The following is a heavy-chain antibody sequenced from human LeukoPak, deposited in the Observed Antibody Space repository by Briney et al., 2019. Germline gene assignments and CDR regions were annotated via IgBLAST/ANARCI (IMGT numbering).Heavy chain of an antibody. CDR1: GGSFSGYY. CDR3: ARQRGGSILRRQYYFDY. Sequence: PSETLSLTCAVYGGSFSGYYWSWIRQPPGKGLEWIGEINHSGSTNYNPSLKSRVTTSVDTSKNQFSLKLSSVTAADTAVYYCARQRGGSILRRQYYFDYWGQGTLVTVSS. J-gene: IGHJ4*02. CDR2: INHSGST. V-gene: IGHV4-34*01. D-gene: IGHD3-10*01.